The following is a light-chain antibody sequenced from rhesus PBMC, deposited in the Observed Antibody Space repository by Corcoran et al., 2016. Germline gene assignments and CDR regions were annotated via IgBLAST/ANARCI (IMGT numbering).Light chain of an antibody. V-gene: IGKV1-22*01. Sequence: DIQMTQSPSSLSASVGDTVTITCQASQGISSWLAWFQQKTGKAPKFLIAKASSLQSGVPSRFSGSRSRTDFTLTISSMQPEDLSTYYCLQYSSSPLTFGGGTKVEIK. CDR1: QGISSW. J-gene: IGKJ4*01. CDR3: LQYSSSPLT. CDR2: KAS.